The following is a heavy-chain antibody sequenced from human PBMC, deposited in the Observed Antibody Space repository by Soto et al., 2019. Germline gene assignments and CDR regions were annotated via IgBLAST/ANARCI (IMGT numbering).Heavy chain of an antibody. CDR2: INPNSGGT. CDR1: GYTFTGYY. J-gene: IGHJ6*03. V-gene: IGHV1-2*04. CDR3: ARSPRRTVDFGSGYPTGYYYYMDV. Sequence: ASVKVSCKASGYTFTGYYMHWVRQAPGQGLEWMGWINPNSGGTNYAQKFQGWVTMTRDTSISTAYMELSRLRSDDTAVYYCARSPRRTVDFGSGYPTGYYYYMDVWGKGTTVTVSS. D-gene: IGHD3-3*01.